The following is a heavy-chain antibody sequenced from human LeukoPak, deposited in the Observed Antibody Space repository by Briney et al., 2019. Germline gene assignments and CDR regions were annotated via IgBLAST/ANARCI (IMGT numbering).Heavy chain of an antibody. CDR1: GGSISSGDYY. Sequence: PSETLSLTCTVSGGSISSGDYYWSWIRQPPGKGLEWIGYIYYSGSTYYNPSLKSRVTISVDTSKNQFSLKLSSVTAADTAVYYCTRHWELLRSFDAFHIWGQGTVVTVFS. D-gene: IGHD1-26*01. CDR2: IYYSGST. V-gene: IGHV4-30-4*01. J-gene: IGHJ3*02. CDR3: TRHWELLRSFDAFHI.